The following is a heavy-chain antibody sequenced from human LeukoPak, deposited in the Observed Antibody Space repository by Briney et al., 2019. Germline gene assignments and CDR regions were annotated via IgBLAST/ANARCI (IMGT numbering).Heavy chain of an antibody. J-gene: IGHJ4*02. CDR2: IYYSGST. V-gene: IGHV4-30-4*08. D-gene: IGHD4-17*01. Sequence: SQTLSLTCTVSGGSISSGDYYWSWIRQPPGKGLEWIGNIYYSGSTYYNPSLKSRVTISVDTSKNQFSLKLSSVTAADTAVYYCARMTTVTIFDYWGQGTLVTVSS. CDR3: ARMTTVTIFDY. CDR1: GGSISSGDYY.